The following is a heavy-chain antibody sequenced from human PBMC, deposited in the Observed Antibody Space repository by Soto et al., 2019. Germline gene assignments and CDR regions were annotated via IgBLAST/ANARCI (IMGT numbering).Heavy chain of an antibody. D-gene: IGHD7-27*01. CDR2: ISSNGGST. V-gene: IGHV3-64D*06. CDR3: GPDPGLELKAFDN. J-gene: IGHJ4*03. Sequence: PVGSLRLSCSSSVFTFSSYAMHWVRRSPGKGLEYVSAISSNGGSTYYADSVKGRFTISRDNSKNTLYLQMSSLRAEDTAVEYGGPDPGLELKAFDNWGQGSMGTV. CDR1: VFTFSSYA.